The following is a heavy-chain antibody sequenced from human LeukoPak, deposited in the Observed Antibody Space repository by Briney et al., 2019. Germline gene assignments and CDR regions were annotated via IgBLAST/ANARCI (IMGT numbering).Heavy chain of an antibody. J-gene: IGHJ5*02. V-gene: IGHV3-23*01. D-gene: IGHD6-13*01. CDR2: IDGSGGET. CDR1: GFTFRNYG. CDR3: AKGFAATGNYWSAP. Sequence: GGSLRLSCAASGFTFRNYGLTWVRQAPGKGLEWVSAIDGSGGETNYADSVKGRFTISRDNSKNTLYLQMNSLRAEDTALYYCAKGFAATGNYWSAPWGQGTLVTVSS.